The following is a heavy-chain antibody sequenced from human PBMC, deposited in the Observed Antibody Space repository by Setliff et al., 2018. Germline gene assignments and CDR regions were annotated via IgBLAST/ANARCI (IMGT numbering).Heavy chain of an antibody. CDR3: ARGMRDGYRSFHY. V-gene: IGHV4-38-2*01. CDR1: GYPISSGYH. D-gene: IGHD5-12*01. Sequence: SETLSLTCAVSGYPISSGYHWAWIRQLPGKGLEWIGTIYHSGSTYFNPSLERRVTLSVDTSKNQFSLKLTSEIAADTAVYYCARGMRDGYRSFHYWGQGTLVTVSS. CDR2: IYHSGST. J-gene: IGHJ4*02.